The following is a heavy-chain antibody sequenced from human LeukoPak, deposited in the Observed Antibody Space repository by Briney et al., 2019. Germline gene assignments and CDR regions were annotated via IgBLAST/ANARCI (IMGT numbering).Heavy chain of an antibody. Sequence: GGSLRLSCAASGFTVSSNYMSWVRQAPGQGLEWVSVIYSGGSTYYADSVKGRFTISRDNSKNTLYLQMNSLRAEDTAVYYCAREYCSGGSCYNYWGQGTLVTVSS. D-gene: IGHD2-15*01. CDR3: AREYCSGGSCYNY. V-gene: IGHV3-53*01. CDR2: IYSGGST. CDR1: GFTVSSNY. J-gene: IGHJ4*02.